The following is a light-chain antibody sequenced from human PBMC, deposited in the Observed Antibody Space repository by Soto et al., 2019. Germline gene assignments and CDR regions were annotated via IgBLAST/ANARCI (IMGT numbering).Light chain of an antibody. CDR1: SSDIGGYNY. CDR3: SSYTSSSTPFV. CDR2: DVS. J-gene: IGLJ1*01. V-gene: IGLV2-14*03. Sequence: QAGLTQPSCLSASPGQSITISCTGTSSDIGGYNYVSWYQRHPGKAPKLMIYDVSDRPSGVSNRFSGSKSGNTASLTISGLQAEDEADYFCSSYTSSSTPFVFGTGTKVTVL.